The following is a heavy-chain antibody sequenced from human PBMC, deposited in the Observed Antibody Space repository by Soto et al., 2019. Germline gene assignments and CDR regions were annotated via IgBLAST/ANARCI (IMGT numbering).Heavy chain of an antibody. CDR1: GYSFTSYW. V-gene: IGHV5-51*01. Sequence: GESLEISRKGSGYSFTSYWIGWVRPMPGKGLEWMGIIYPGDSDTRYSPSFQGQVTISADKSISTAYLQWSSLKASDTAMYYCATLPGKAARPSYYYMDVWGKGTTVTVSS. J-gene: IGHJ6*03. CDR2: IYPGDSDT. D-gene: IGHD6-6*01. CDR3: ATLPGKAARPSYYYMDV.